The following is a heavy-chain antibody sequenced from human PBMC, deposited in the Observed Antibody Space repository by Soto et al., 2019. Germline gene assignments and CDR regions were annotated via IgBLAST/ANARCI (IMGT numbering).Heavy chain of an antibody. Sequence: PGGSLRLSCAASGITFSSYGMHWVRQAPGKGLEWVAIIWFNGSKKFYADSVKGRFTISRDNSNNTLYLQMDSLRVEDTAIYYSARDTAMAPWGQGTLVTVPS. CDR2: IWFNGSKK. V-gene: IGHV3-33*01. J-gene: IGHJ5*02. CDR3: ARDTAMAP. D-gene: IGHD5-18*01. CDR1: GITFSSYG.